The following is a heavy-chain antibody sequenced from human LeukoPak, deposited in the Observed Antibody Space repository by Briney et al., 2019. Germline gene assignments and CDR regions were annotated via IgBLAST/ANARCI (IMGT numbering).Heavy chain of an antibody. CDR1: GFTFSSYS. Sequence: AGGSLRLSCAASGFTFSSYSMNWVRQAPGKGLEWVSCISSSSSYIYYADSVKGRFTISRANAKNSLYLQMNSLRAEDTAVYYCARVKWELPRRMGYAFDIWGQGTMVIVSS. CDR2: ISSSSSYI. J-gene: IGHJ3*02. D-gene: IGHD1-26*01. CDR3: ARVKWELPRRMGYAFDI. V-gene: IGHV3-21*01.